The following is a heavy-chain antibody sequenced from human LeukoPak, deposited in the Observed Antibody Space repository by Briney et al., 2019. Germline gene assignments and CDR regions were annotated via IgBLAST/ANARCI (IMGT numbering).Heavy chain of an antibody. J-gene: IGHJ4*02. Sequence: SDTLSLTCVVSGASVSSSHWNWLRHLPGKGLEWIGCLSYTGKTDYNPSLTSRVTISLDTSKNQVSLKLRSVTAADTAVYYCSEGYFEPFDHWGQGTLVTVSS. D-gene: IGHD2/OR15-2a*01. CDR1: GASVSSSH. V-gene: IGHV4-59*02. CDR3: SEGYFEPFDH. CDR2: LSYTGKT.